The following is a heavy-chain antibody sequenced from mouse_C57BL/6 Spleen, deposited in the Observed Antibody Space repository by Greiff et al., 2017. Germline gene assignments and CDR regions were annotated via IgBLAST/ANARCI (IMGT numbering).Heavy chain of an antibody. V-gene: IGHV2-5*01. CDR3: ARSYGEYFDV. CDR1: GFSLTSYG. CDR2: IWRGGST. Sequence: VQLVESGPGLVQPSQSLSITCTVSGFSLTSYGVHWVRQSPGKGLEWLGVIWRGGSTDYNAAFMSRLSITKDNSKSQGFFKMDSLQADDTARYYCARSYGEYFDVWGTGTTVTVSS. J-gene: IGHJ1*03. D-gene: IGHD1-2*01.